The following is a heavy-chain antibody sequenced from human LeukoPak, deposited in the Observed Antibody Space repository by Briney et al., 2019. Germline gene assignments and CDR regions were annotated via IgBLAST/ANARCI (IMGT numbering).Heavy chain of an antibody. CDR1: GGSISSSSYY. Sequence: SETLSLTCTVSGGSISSSSYYSGWIRQPPGKGLEWIGSIYYSGSTYYNPSLTGTVDIAVDPSKNQFSLKLSSVTAADTAVYYCASQPGYSSGLTSTYYYYGMDVWGQGTTVTVSS. CDR2: IYYSGST. J-gene: IGHJ6*02. V-gene: IGHV4-39*01. D-gene: IGHD6-19*01. CDR3: ASQPGYSSGLTSTYYYYGMDV.